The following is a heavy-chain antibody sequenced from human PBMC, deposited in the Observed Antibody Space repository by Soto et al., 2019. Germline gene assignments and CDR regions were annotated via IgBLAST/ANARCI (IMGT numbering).Heavy chain of an antibody. V-gene: IGHV4-30-4*01. Sequence: SETLSLTCTVSGGSISSGDYYWSWIRQPPGKGLEWIGYIYYSGSTYYNPSLKSRVTISVDTSKNQFSLKLSSVTAADTAVYYCARDPGYCSGGSCYDWFDPWGQGTLVTVS. J-gene: IGHJ5*02. D-gene: IGHD2-15*01. CDR2: IYYSGST. CDR3: ARDPGYCSGGSCYDWFDP. CDR1: GGSISSGDYY.